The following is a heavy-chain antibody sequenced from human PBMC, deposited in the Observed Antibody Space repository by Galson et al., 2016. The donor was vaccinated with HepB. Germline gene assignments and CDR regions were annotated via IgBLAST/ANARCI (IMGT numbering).Heavy chain of an antibody. D-gene: IGHD3-16*01. CDR3: VRIQSGAHGWFEP. CDR1: GASISGYY. V-gene: IGHV4-59*01. Sequence: SLTCTVSGASISGYYWSWIRQPPGKGLEWIGYFHYSGITNNNPSLKSRVTISTDTSKNQLSLKLSSVTAADTAVYYCVRIQSGAHGWFEPWGQGTLVTVSS. CDR2: FHYSGIT. J-gene: IGHJ5*02.